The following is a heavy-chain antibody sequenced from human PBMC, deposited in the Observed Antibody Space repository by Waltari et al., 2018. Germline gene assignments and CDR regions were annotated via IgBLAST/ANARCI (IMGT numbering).Heavy chain of an antibody. D-gene: IGHD6-6*01. CDR3: ARIQGPYSSSSHYYFDY. J-gene: IGHJ4*02. CDR2: IFSNDEK. V-gene: IGHV2-26*01. Sequence: QVTLKESGPVLVKPTETLTLTCTVSGFSLSNARMGVSWIRQPPGKALEWLAHIFSNDEKSYSTSLKSRLTISKETSKSQVVLTMTNMDPVDTATYYCARIQGPYSSSSHYYFDYWGQGTLVTVSS. CDR1: GFSLSNARMG.